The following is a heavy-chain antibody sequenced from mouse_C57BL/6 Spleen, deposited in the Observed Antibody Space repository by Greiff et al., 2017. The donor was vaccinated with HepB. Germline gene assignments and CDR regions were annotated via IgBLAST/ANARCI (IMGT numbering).Heavy chain of an antibody. D-gene: IGHD1-1*01. V-gene: IGHV1-80*01. CDR2: IYPGDGDT. Sequence: VQLQQSGAELVKPGASVKISCNASGYAFSSYWMNWVKQRPGKGLEWIGQIYPGDGDTNYNGKFKGKATLTADKSSSTAYMQLSSLTSEDTAVYFCARDYGEYYYAMDYWGQGTSVTVSS. CDR1: GYAFSSYW. CDR3: ARDYGEYYYAMDY. J-gene: IGHJ4*01.